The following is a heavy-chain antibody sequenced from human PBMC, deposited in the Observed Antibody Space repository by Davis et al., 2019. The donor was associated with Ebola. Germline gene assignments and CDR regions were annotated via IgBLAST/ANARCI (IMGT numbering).Heavy chain of an antibody. CDR2: ISGSATST. D-gene: IGHD3-9*01. V-gene: IGHV3-48*03. J-gene: IGHJ4*02. CDR3: ARDAFSLSRYDTEDH. CDR1: GFTFDDYA. Sequence: GGSLRLSCAASGFTFDDYAMHWVRQAPGKGLEWVSYISGSATSTFYADSVKGRFTISRDNARDSLYLQMDSLRVEDTAIYYCARDAFSLSRYDTEDHWGQGTLVTVSS.